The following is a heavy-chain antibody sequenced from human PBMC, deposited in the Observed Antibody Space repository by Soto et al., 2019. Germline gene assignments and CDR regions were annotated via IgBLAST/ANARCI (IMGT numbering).Heavy chain of an antibody. CDR3: AIDPFKPFGS. Sequence: EVQLVESGGGLVQPGGSLRLSCAASGFTVSTHYMSWFRQAPTTGLEWRSVIYRDGRAYYADSVKGRFTVSRASSENTLYLQINNLRAEDTAVYYCAIDPFKPFGSGGQGTLVSVSS. J-gene: IGHJ4*02. V-gene: IGHV3-66*01. CDR1: GFTVSTHY. CDR2: IYRDGRA.